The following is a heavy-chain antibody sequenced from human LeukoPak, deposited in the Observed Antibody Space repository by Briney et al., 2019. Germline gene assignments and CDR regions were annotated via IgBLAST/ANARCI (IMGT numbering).Heavy chain of an antibody. V-gene: IGHV3-64*04. CDR3: GRDIQLSY. J-gene: IGHJ4*02. Sequence: PGGSLRLSCSASGFTFSSYAMHWVRQAPGKGLEYVSASSSNGGSTYYADSVKGRFTISRDNSNTTLYLQMGSLRAGDTAVYFCGRDIQLSYLGQGTLVTVSS. CDR1: GFTFSSYA. D-gene: IGHD1-1*01. CDR2: SSSNGGST.